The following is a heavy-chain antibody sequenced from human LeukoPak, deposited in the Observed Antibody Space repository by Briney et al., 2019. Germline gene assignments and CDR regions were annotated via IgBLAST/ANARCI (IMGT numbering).Heavy chain of an antibody. V-gene: IGHV1-18*01. Sequence: ASVKVSCKASGYTFTSYGISWVRQAPGQGLEWMGWISAYNGNTNYAQKLQGRVTMTTDTSTSTAYMELRSLRSDDTAVYYCASLYYDFWSGYYRVLVRKHEPFDYWGQGTLVTVSS. CDR2: ISAYNGNT. CDR3: ASLYYDFWSGYYRVLVRKHEPFDY. J-gene: IGHJ4*02. D-gene: IGHD3-3*01. CDR1: GYTFTSYG.